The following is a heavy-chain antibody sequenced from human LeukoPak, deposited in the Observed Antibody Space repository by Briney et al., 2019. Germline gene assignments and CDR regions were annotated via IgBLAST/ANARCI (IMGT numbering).Heavy chain of an antibody. Sequence: SETLSLTCTVSGGSISGLYWSWIRQSAGKGLEWIGRIYASGTANYNPSLQSRVIMSTDRSKNQFSLELKSATAADTAVYYCARVSPGHLYYMDVWGQGTTVTVSS. CDR3: ARVSPGHLYYMDV. D-gene: IGHD2-8*02. CDR1: GGSISGLY. CDR2: IYASGTA. J-gene: IGHJ6*03. V-gene: IGHV4-4*07.